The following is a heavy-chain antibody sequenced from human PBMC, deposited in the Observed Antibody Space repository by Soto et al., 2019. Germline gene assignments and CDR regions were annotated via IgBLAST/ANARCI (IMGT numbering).Heavy chain of an antibody. V-gene: IGHV3-73*01. D-gene: IGHD1-26*01. CDR1: GFIFSDSA. Sequence: PGGSLRLSCAASGFIFSDSAIHWVRQASGKGLEWVGRIRSRGNGYATAYAASVKGRFIISRDDSKNTAYLQMNSLKTEDTAVYYCTRLYSGSLDVWGQGTMVTVSS. CDR3: TRLYSGSLDV. J-gene: IGHJ3*01. CDR2: IRSRGNGYAT.